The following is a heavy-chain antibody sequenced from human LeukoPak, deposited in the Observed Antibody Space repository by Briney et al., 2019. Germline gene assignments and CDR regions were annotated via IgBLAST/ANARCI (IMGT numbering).Heavy chain of an antibody. CDR1: GFTFSSYS. J-gene: IGHJ4*02. CDR2: INSDGIST. CDR3: ARDVGNFDY. V-gene: IGHV3-74*01. Sequence: PGGSLRLSCAASGFTFSSYSMNWVRHAPGKGLVWVSRINSDGISTGYADSVKGRFTVSRDNAKKTLYLQMNSLRAEDTAVYYCARDVGNFDYWGQGTLVTVSS.